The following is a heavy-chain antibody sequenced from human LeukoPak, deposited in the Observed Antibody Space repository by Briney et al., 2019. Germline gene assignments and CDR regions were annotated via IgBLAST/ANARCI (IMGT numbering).Heavy chain of an antibody. Sequence: SETLSLTCTVSGGSISSSSYYWGWIRQPPGKGLEWIGSIYYSGSTYYNPSLKSRVTISVDTSKNQFSLKLSSVTAADTAVYYCASFTRTVAGTDYWGQGTPVTVSS. CDR2: IYYSGST. V-gene: IGHV4-39*01. D-gene: IGHD6-19*01. CDR1: GGSISSSSYY. CDR3: ASFTRTVAGTDY. J-gene: IGHJ4*02.